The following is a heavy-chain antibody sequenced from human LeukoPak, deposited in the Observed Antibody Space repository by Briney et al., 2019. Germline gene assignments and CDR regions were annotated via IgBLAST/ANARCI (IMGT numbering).Heavy chain of an antibody. D-gene: IGHD3-22*01. V-gene: IGHV1-2*02. CDR3: ARSSSSGRANAFDI. Sequence: ASVKVSCKASGYTFTGYYMHWVRQAPGQGLEWMGWINPNSGGTNYAQKFQGRVTMTRDTSISTDYMELSRLRSDDTAVYYCARSSSSGRANAFDIWGQGTMVTVS. J-gene: IGHJ3*02. CDR1: GYTFTGYY. CDR2: INPNSGGT.